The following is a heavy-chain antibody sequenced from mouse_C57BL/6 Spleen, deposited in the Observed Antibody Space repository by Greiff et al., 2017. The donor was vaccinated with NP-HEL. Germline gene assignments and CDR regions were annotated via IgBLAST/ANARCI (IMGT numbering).Heavy chain of an antibody. CDR3: TRREHYSNYVYYDMDY. D-gene: IGHD2-5*01. CDR2: ISNGGGST. J-gene: IGHJ4*01. Sequence: EVMLVESGGGLVQPGGSLKLSCAASGFTFSDYYMYWVRQTPEKRLEWVAYISNGGGSTYYPDTVKGRFTISRDNAKNTLYLQMSRLKSEDTAMYYCTRREHYSNYVYYDMDYWGQGTSVTVSS. CDR1: GFTFSDYY. V-gene: IGHV5-12*01.